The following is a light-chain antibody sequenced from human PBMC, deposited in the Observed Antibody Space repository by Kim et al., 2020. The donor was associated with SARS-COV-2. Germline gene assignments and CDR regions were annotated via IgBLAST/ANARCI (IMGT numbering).Light chain of an antibody. CDR3: QSYDSSLSGYV. Sequence: RVTIPCTGNSSNIGAGYDVHWYQQLPGTAPKLLIYGNSNRPSGVPDRFSGSKSGTSASLAITGLQAEDEADYYCQSYDSSLSGYVFGTGTKVTVL. J-gene: IGLJ1*01. V-gene: IGLV1-40*01. CDR1: SSNIGAGYD. CDR2: GNS.